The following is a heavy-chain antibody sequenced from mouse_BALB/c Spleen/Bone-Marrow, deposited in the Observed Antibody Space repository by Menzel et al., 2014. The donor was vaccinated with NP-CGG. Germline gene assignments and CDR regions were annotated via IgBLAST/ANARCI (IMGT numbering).Heavy chain of an antibody. CDR1: GYSFTGYF. J-gene: IGHJ2*01. CDR2: INPYNGDT. CDR3: ASSFITTAYYFDY. V-gene: IGHV1-20*02. Sequence: EVQLQESGPELVRPGASVKISCKASGYSFTGYFMNWVMQSHGKSLEWIGRINPYNGDTFYNQKFKGKATLTVDKSSSTAHMELRSLASGDSAVYYCASSFITTAYYFDYWGQGTTLTVSS. D-gene: IGHD1-2*01.